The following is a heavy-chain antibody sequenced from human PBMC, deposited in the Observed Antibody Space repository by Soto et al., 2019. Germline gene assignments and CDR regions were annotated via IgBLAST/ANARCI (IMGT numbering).Heavy chain of an antibody. J-gene: IGHJ4*02. D-gene: IGHD6-19*01. CDR2: MNPKSGNT. V-gene: IGHV1-8*01. CDR3: AKENVFKSVTGTMPIDN. Sequence: GASVKVSCKASGYTFLDYDINWVRQAPGQGLEWMGWMNPKSGNTGFAQKFQGRVTMTRSTPLTTAYLELYGLTSEDTAVYYCAKENVFKSVTGTMPIDNCGQGTLVTVSA. CDR1: GYTFLDYD.